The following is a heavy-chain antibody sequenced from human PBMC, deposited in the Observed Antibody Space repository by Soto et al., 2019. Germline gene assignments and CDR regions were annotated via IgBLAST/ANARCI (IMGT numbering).Heavy chain of an antibody. CDR1: GFTFSSYS. Sequence: LRLSCAASGFTFSSYSMNWVRQAPGKGLEWVSYISSSSSTIYYADSVKGRFTISRDNAKNSLYLQMNSLRDEDTAVYYCARDTYSSGWYGNFDYWGQGTLVTVSS. D-gene: IGHD6-19*01. CDR3: ARDTYSSGWYGNFDY. J-gene: IGHJ4*02. CDR2: ISSSSSTI. V-gene: IGHV3-48*02.